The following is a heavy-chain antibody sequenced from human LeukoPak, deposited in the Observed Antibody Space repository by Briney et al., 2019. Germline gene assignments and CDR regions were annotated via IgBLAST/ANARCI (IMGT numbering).Heavy chain of an antibody. D-gene: IGHD4-23*01. CDR2: ITNSGNSK. V-gene: IGHV3-48*01. Sequence: GGSLRLSCAASEFTFSSYSMNWVRQAPGKGLEWVSYITNSGNSKSYADSVKGRFTISRDNSKNTLYLQMNSLRAEDTAVYYCAKDRRTTVVTPDYFDYWGQGTLVTVSS. J-gene: IGHJ4*02. CDR3: AKDRRTTVVTPDYFDY. CDR1: EFTFSSYS.